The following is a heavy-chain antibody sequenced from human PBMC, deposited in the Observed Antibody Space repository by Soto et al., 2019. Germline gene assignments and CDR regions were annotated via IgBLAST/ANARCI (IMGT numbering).Heavy chain of an antibody. J-gene: IGHJ5*02. Sequence: QGQLVQSGAEVKKPGASVKVSCKASGYTFTSYAVNWVRQAPGQGLEWMGWIMSYNGNTNYAQNLQGRVTMTTDTSTSTAYMELRSLRSDDTAVYYCARLGSYGSGSLDPWGQGTLVTVSS. CDR2: IMSYNGNT. D-gene: IGHD3-10*01. V-gene: IGHV1-18*01. CDR1: GYTFTSYA. CDR3: ARLGSYGSGSLDP.